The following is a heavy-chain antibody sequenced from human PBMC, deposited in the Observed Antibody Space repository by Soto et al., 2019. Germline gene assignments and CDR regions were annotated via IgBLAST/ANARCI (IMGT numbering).Heavy chain of an antibody. V-gene: IGHV3-48*02. D-gene: IGHD3-9*01. J-gene: IGHJ4*02. CDR3: VREDILGVRSFDY. Sequence: GGALRLSCAASGFTFSGYSVNWVRQAPGKGLEWVSYISSGSKTIYYAESVKGRFTVSRDNARNSQYLQMNSLRDEDTAVYYCVREDILGVRSFDYWGQGTLVTVSS. CDR1: GFTFSGYS. CDR2: ISSGSKTI.